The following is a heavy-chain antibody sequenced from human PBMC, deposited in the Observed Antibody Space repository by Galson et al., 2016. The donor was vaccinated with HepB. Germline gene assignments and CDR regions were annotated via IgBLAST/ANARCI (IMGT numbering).Heavy chain of an antibody. V-gene: IGHV4-34*01. CDR1: GGSFSGYY. CDR2: INHSGST. CDR3: ARGLKYYYGSGSYLNNWFDP. Sequence: SETLSLTCAVSGGSFSGYYWSWIRQSPGKGLEWIGEINHSGSTNYNPSLKRRVTISVDTSKNQFSLKLSSVTAADTAVYYCARGLKYYYGSGSYLNNWFDPWGQGTLVTVSS. J-gene: IGHJ5*02. D-gene: IGHD3-10*01.